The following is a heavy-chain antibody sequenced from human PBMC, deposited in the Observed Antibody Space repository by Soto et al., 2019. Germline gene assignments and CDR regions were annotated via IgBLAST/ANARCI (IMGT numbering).Heavy chain of an antibody. CDR2: INAGNGNT. Sequence: ASVKVSCKASGYTFTSYAMNWVRQAPGQRLEWMGWINAGNGNTKYSQKFQGRVTITRDTSASTAYMELSSLRSEDTAVYYGARDPSYYGMDVWGQGTTVTVSS. CDR1: GYTFTSYA. J-gene: IGHJ6*02. V-gene: IGHV1-3*01. CDR3: ARDPSYYGMDV.